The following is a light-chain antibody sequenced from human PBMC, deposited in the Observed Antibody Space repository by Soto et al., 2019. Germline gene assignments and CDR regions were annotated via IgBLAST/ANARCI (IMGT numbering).Light chain of an antibody. V-gene: IGLV2-11*01. J-gene: IGLJ1*01. CDR2: DVS. Sequence: GTSSDVGGYNYVSWYQQHPGKAPKLMIYDVSKRPSGVPDRFSGSKSGNTASLTISGLQAEDEADYYCCSYAGSYFYVFRTVTKVTVL. CDR3: CSYAGSYFYV. CDR1: SSDVGGYNY.